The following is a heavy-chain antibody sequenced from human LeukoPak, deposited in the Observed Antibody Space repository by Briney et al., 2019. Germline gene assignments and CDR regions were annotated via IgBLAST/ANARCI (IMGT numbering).Heavy chain of an antibody. CDR2: ISSSGTTI. CDR3: ASEVSAAAESMDV. CDR1: GFTFSDYY. Sequence: GGSLRLSCAASGFTFSDYYMSWIRQAPGKGLEWVSYISSSGTTIYYADSVKGRFTISRDNVKNSLYLQMNSLRAEDTAVYYCASEVSAAAESMDVWGQGTTVTVSS. V-gene: IGHV3-11*01. J-gene: IGHJ6*02. D-gene: IGHD6-13*01.